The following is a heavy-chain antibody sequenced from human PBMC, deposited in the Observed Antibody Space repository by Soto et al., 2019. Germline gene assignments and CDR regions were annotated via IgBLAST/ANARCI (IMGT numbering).Heavy chain of an antibody. V-gene: IGHV3-23*01. CDR1: GFSFSSYA. J-gene: IGHJ4*01. CDR3: AKDVFRGVPDYFDY. Sequence: GGSLRLSCAASGFSFSSYAMSWVRQSPGKGLEWVATASGSGGFTYYADSVKGRFTISRDNSKNTLYLQMNSLRADDTAVYYCAKDVFRGVPDYFDYWGHGTLVTVSS. D-gene: IGHD3-10*01. CDR2: ASGSGGFT.